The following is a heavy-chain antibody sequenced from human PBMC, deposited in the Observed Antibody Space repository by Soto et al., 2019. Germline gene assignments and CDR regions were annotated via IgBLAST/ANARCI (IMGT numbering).Heavy chain of an antibody. CDR2: IYYSGST. D-gene: IGHD6-13*01. CDR3: ARHEDVEAAAGTLDY. V-gene: IGHV4-39*01. CDR1: GGSISSSSYY. Sequence: QLQLQESGPGLVKPSETLSLTCTVSGGSISSSSYYWGWIRQPPGKGLEWIGSIYYSGSTYYNPSLKSRVTISVDTSKNQFSLKLSSVTAADTAVYYCARHEDVEAAAGTLDYWGQGTLVTVSS. J-gene: IGHJ4*02.